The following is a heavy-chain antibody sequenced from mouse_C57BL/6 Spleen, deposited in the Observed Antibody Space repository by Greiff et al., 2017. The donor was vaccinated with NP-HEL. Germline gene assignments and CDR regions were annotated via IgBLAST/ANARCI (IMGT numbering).Heavy chain of an antibody. V-gene: IGHV1-82*01. CDR3: ARGDYAMDY. CDR1: GYAFSSSW. J-gene: IGHJ4*01. CDR2: IYPGDGDT. Sequence: VQVVESGPELVKPGASVKISCKASGYAFSSSWMNWVKQRPGKGLEWIGRIYPGDGDTNYNGKFKGKATLTADKSSSTAYMQLSSLTSEDSAVYFCARGDYAMDYWGQGTSVTVSS.